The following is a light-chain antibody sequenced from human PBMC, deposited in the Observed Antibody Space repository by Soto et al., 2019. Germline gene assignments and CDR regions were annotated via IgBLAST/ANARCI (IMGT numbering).Light chain of an antibody. V-gene: IGKV2D-29*01. Sequence: IVMTQSPLSLSVTPGQPASISCKTSESLLNSDGKTYLSWFLQKPGQPPQLLIYEVFNRFSGVPDRVSGSGSGTDFTLKISRVEAEDVGVYYCMQTTQFPFIFGPGTKVDIK. J-gene: IGKJ3*01. CDR3: MQTTQFPFI. CDR2: EVF. CDR1: ESLLNSDGKTY.